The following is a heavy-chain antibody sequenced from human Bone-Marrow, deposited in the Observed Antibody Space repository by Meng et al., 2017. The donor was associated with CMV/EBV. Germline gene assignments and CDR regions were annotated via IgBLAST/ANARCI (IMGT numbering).Heavy chain of an antibody. V-gene: IGHV1-46*01. CDR2: INPSAGST. CDR3: ARPSYCSGTSCEDTFDI. J-gene: IGHJ3*02. D-gene: IGHD2-2*01. CDR1: GYIFTTYY. Sequence: ASVKVSCKASGYIFTTYYMHWVRQAPGQGLEWMGIINPSAGSTRYAPNFQGRVSMTSDTSTSTAYLELSSLISEDTAVYYCARPSYCSGTSCEDTFDIWGQGTMVTVSS.